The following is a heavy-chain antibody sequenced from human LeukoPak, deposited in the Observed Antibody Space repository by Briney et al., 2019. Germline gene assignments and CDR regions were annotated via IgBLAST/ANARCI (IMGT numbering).Heavy chain of an antibody. J-gene: IGHJ4*02. CDR1: GYLFTGHY. CDR2: INPKNAAT. V-gene: IGHV1-2*02. Sequence: ASVKVSCKASGYLFTGHYMHWVRQAPGQGLEWMGWINPKNAATNYAQKFQGRVTMTRDTSSGTVYMELSSLSSDDTAVYYCARTLYIAAAPGGLDYWGQGTLVTVSS. CDR3: ARTLYIAAAPGGLDY. D-gene: IGHD6-13*01.